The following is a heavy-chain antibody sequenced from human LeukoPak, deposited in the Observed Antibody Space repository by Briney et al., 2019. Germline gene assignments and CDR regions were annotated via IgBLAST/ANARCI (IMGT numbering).Heavy chain of an antibody. CDR2: IYSGGST. CDR3: GREGTPYYDSSGYYPGAFDI. D-gene: IGHD3-22*01. J-gene: IGHJ3*02. V-gene: IGHV3-66*02. Sequence: PGGSLRLSCAASGFTVSSNYMSWVRQAPGKGLEWVSVIYSGGSTYYADSVKARFTISRDNSKNKMYLQMNSPRGEDTAVYYCGREGTPYYDSSGYYPGAFDIWGQGTMVTVSS. CDR1: GFTVSSNY.